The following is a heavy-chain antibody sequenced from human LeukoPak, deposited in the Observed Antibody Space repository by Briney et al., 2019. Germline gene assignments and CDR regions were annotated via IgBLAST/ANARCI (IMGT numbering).Heavy chain of an antibody. Sequence: TGGSLRLPCAASGFTFSNYWMSWVRQAPGKGLEWLANINQDGSEIYYVDSVKGRFTISRDNGKNSLYLQINSLRADDTAVYYCARDQGSMIVFRPPNWYFNLWPRDPLSTVSS. CDR1: GFTFSNYW. D-gene: IGHD3-22*01. CDR3: ARDQGSMIVFRPPNWYFNL. CDR2: INQDGSEI. V-gene: IGHV3-7*01. J-gene: IGHJ2*01.